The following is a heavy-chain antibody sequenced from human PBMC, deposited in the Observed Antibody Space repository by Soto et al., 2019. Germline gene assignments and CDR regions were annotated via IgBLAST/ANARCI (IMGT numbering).Heavy chain of an antibody. J-gene: IGHJ4*02. CDR1: GFTFSSYA. CDR3: AKDPDIVVVPSGGSSYYFDY. D-gene: IGHD2-2*01. CDR2: ISGSGGCT. V-gene: IGHV3-23*01. Sequence: EVQLLESGGGLVQPGGSLRLSCAASGFTFSSYAMSWVRQAPGKGLEWVSAISGSGGCTYYADSVKGRFTISRDKSKNTLYLQMNSLRAEDTALYYCAKDPDIVVVPSGGSSYYFDYWGQGNLVSVSS.